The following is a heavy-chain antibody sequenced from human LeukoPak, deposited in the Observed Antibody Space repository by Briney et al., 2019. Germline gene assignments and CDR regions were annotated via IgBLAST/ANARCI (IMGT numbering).Heavy chain of an antibody. J-gene: IGHJ4*02. D-gene: IGHD3-3*01. CDR3: ARQNDFRLDY. V-gene: IGHV5-51*01. Sequence: WMGFIYPVDSHTRYSPSLQGQVTISVDTSNGTAYLQWSSLKASDTAIYYCARQNDFRLDYWGQGTLVTVSS. CDR2: IYPVDSHT.